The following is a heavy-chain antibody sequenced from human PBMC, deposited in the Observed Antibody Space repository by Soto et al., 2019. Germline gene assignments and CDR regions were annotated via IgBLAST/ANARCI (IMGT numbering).Heavy chain of an antibody. J-gene: IGHJ5*02. Sequence: PSETLSLTCTVSGASISSSNYYWGWIRQPPGKGLEWIGSIYYSGSTYYNPSLKSRVTISVDTSKNQFSLKLSSVTAADTAVYYCATQEVGGRYVYTFDPWGQGTLVTVSS. CDR1: GASISSSNYY. CDR2: IYYSGST. D-gene: IGHD1-26*01. V-gene: IGHV4-39*01. CDR3: ATQEVGGRYVYTFDP.